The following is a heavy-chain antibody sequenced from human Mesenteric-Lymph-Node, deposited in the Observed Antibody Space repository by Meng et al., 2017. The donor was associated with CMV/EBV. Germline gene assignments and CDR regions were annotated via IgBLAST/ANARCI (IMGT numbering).Heavy chain of an antibody. V-gene: IGHV4-34*01. Sequence: SETLSLTCALYGGSFNGYYWTWIRQPPGKGLEWIGEINHSGGTNYNPSLKSRFTMSVDTSKNQLSLKVTSVTAADTAVYFCARATCNRISCHESFDVWGQGTMVTVSS. CDR2: INHSGGT. D-gene: IGHD2/OR15-2a*01. J-gene: IGHJ3*01. CDR1: GGSFNGYY. CDR3: ARATCNRISCHESFDV.